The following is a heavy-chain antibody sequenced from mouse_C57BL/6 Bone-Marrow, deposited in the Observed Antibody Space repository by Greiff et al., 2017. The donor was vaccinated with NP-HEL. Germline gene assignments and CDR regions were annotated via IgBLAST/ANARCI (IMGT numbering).Heavy chain of an antibody. V-gene: IGHV1-82*01. CDR3: AREERDYSHSYYAMDY. D-gene: IGHD2-12*01. CDR2: IYPGDRDT. Sequence: VKLLESGPELVKPGASVKISCTASGYAFSSSWMNWVRQRPGKGLAWVGRIYPGDRDTNYTGKFKGKATLTADKSSSTAYMQLTSLTSEDTAMYFCAREERDYSHSYYAMDYWGQGTSVTVSS. J-gene: IGHJ4*01. CDR1: GYAFSSSW.